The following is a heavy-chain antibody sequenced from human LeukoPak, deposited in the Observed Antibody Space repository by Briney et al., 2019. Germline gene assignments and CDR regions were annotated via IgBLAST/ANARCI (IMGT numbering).Heavy chain of an antibody. Sequence: GGSLRLSCEASGFTFSNYWMSWVRQAPGKGPEWVASVKQDVNEKYYVDSVKGRFTISRDNAINTVYLQMNSLRAEDTAVYYCANLGKYCRGFSCYKWGQGTLVTVSS. J-gene: IGHJ4*02. V-gene: IGHV3-7*03. CDR3: ANLGKYCRGFSCYK. CDR1: GFTFSNYW. CDR2: VKQDVNEK. D-gene: IGHD2-2*02.